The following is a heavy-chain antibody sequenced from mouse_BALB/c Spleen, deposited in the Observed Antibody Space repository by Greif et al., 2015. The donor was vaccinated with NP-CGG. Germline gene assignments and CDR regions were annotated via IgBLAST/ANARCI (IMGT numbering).Heavy chain of an antibody. CDR2: FYPGSGSI. Sequence: VQLQQSGAELVKPGASVKLSCKASGYTFTEYIIHWVKQRSGQGLEWIGWFYPGSGSIKYNEKFKDKATLTADKSSSTVYMELSRLTSEDSAVYFCARHEGDYYGYSAWFAYWGQGTLVTVSA. D-gene: IGHD1-2*01. CDR1: GYTFTEYI. CDR3: ARHEGDYYGYSAWFAY. V-gene: IGHV1-62-2*01. J-gene: IGHJ3*01.